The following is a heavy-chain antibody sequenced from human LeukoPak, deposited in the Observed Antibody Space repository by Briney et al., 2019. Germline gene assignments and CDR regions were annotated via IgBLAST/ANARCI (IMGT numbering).Heavy chain of an antibody. V-gene: IGHV5-51*01. CDR3: ARWATTGTGLDY. CDR1: AYSITNYW. Sequence: AESLMIYCKASAYSITNYWIGWVRHMPGEGLEWMGIIYPGDSDTRYSTSVQGQVTISADKSISTAYLQWSSMKASDTAMYDCARWATTGTGLDYWGQGTLVTVSS. J-gene: IGHJ4*02. CDR2: IYPGDSDT. D-gene: IGHD6-13*01.